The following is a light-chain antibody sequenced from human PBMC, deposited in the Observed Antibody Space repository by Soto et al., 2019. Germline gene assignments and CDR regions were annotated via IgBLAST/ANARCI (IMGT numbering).Light chain of an antibody. CDR2: END. CDR1: SSNTGNNY. V-gene: IGLV1-51*02. CDR3: ATWDSSLSAGL. Sequence: QSVLTQPPSVSAGPGQKVTISCSGSSSNTGNNYVSWYQQLPGTAPKLLIYENDKRPSGIPDRFSGSKSGTSATLGITGLQTGDEADYYCATWDSSLSAGLFGTGTKLTVL. J-gene: IGLJ1*01.